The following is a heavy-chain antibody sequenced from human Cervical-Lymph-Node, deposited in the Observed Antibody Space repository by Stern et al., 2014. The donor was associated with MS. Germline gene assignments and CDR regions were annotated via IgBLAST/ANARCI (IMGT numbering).Heavy chain of an antibody. J-gene: IGHJ4*02. CDR2: ISAYNGNT. V-gene: IGHV1-18*01. D-gene: IGHD1-1*01. CDR1: GYTFTSYG. Sequence: QMQLVQSGNEVKKPGASVKVSCEASGYTFTSYGISWVRQAPGQGLEWMGWISAYNGNTNYEQKVQDRVTMTTDTSTSTVYMELRNLRSDDAALYYCARAAGILDFWGQGTLVTVSS. CDR3: ARAAGILDF.